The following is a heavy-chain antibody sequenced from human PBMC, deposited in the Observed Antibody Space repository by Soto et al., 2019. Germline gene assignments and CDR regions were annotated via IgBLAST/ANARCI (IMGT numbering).Heavy chain of an antibody. CDR1: GGSISSDSFY. CDR3: ARDQPQRYCSGGTCRPAYGMDV. Sequence: SETLSLTCTVPGGSISSDSFYWAWIRQPPGKGLEWIGIIYYSGDTYYNPSLAGRLTMSVDTSNQFSLTLRSVTAADTALYYCARDQPQRYCSGGTCRPAYGMDVWGQGTTVTVSS. CDR2: IYYSGDT. J-gene: IGHJ6*02. D-gene: IGHD2-15*01. V-gene: IGHV4-39*02.